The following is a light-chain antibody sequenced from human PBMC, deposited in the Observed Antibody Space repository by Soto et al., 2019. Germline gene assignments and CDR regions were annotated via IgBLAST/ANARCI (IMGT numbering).Light chain of an antibody. CDR1: QSVSSS. Sequence: EIVLTQSPATLSLSPGARATLSCRASQSVSSSLAWYQQKPGQAPRLLIYDASNRATGIPARFSGGGSGTDFSLTIGSLEPEDFAVYYCQQGSNWPLAYTFGPGTKVDIK. V-gene: IGKV3-11*01. J-gene: IGKJ3*01. CDR3: QQGSNWPLAYT. CDR2: DAS.